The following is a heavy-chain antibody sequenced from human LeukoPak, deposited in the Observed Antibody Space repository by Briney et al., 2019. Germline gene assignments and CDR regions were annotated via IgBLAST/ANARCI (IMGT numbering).Heavy chain of an antibody. J-gene: IGHJ4*02. Sequence: PSETLSLTCTVSGYSVSSGFYWGWIRQPPGKGLEWIASIYYSGSTYYNPSLKSRVTISVDTSKNQFSLKLSSVTAADTAVYYCALLLWFGELFHRDYWGQGTLVTVSS. CDR1: GYSVSSGFY. V-gene: IGHV4-38-2*02. D-gene: IGHD3-10*01. CDR3: ALLLWFGELFHRDY. CDR2: IYYSGST.